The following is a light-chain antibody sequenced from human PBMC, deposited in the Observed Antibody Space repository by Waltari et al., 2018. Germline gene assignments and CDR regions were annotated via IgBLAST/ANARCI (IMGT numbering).Light chain of an antibody. CDR1: HNINIY. J-gene: IGKJ2*01. CDR2: KAS. CDR3: QQAYSVPYT. Sequence: DIQMTPSLSSPSASVVVRVTITCWASHNINIYLNWYQQTPGEGPKLLIYKASNMEGGVPSRFSGSGSGTEFSHSISSLQPDDCATYFCQQAYSVPYTFGQGTNL. V-gene: IGKV1-39*01.